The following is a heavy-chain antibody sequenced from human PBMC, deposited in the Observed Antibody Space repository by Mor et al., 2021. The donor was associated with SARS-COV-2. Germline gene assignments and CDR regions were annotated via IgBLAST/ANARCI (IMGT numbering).Heavy chain of an antibody. CDR2: ISSDESNK. D-gene: IGHD2-21*01. CDR3: ARVVFPRMNYYGLDL. V-gene: IGHV3-30*01. J-gene: IGHJ6*02. Sequence: QAPGKGLEWVALISSDESNKYYADSERGRFTVSRDNSKNTLYLQMNSLRADDTAVYYCARVVFPRMNYYGLDLWGRGTTVT.